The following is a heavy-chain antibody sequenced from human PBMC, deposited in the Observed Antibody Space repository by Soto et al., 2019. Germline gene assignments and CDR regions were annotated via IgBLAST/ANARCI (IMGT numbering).Heavy chain of an antibody. CDR1: GYTFSSYV. J-gene: IGHJ3*02. CDR3: ATERWEAAFDI. D-gene: IGHD1-26*01. V-gene: IGHV1-8*01. Sequence: QEQLVQSGAEVKKPGASVKVSCKASGYTFSSYVIIWVRQATGKGLECMGLMNPNSGNTGFAQKFQGRLTMTRNTSIGTAYMQLSSLRSEDTAVYYCATERWEAAFDIWGQGTRVTVSS. CDR2: MNPNSGNT.